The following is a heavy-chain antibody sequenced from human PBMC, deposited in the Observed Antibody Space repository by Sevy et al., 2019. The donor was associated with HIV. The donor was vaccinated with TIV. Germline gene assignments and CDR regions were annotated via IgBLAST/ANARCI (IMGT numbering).Heavy chain of an antibody. V-gene: IGHV3-7*01. D-gene: IGHD6-13*01. Sequence: GGSLRLSCAASGFTFSTYWMTWVRLAPEKGLEWVAIPKQDGSEKYYAESVKGRLTVSRDNTKNSLYLQLNILRAEDTAIYYCARAPVGSGWYFPRGIDYWGQGTLVTVSS. J-gene: IGHJ4*02. CDR3: ARAPVGSGWYFPRGIDY. CDR1: GFTFSTYW. CDR2: PKQDGSEK.